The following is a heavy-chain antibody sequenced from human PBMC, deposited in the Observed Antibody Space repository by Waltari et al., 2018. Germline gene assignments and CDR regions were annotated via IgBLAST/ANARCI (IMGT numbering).Heavy chain of an antibody. CDR2: IRSKAYGGTT. V-gene: IGHV3-49*04. J-gene: IGHJ3*02. CDR3: TRDNEGSYDAFDI. Sequence: EVQLVESGGGLVQPGRSLRLSCTASGFTFGDYAMSWVRQAPGKGLEWVGVIRSKAYGGTTEYAASVKGRFTISRDDSKSIAYLQMNSLKTEDTAVYYCTRDNEGSYDAFDIWGQGTMVTVSS. D-gene: IGHD3-10*01. CDR1: GFTFGDYA.